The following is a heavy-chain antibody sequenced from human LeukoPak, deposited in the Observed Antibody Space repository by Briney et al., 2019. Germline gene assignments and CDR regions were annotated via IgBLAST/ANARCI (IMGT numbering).Heavy chain of an antibody. CDR3: ARDYLAVANRPGY. CDR2: INAGNGNT. J-gene: IGHJ4*02. V-gene: IGHV1-3*01. CDR1: GYTLTSYA. Sequence: ASVKVSCKASGYTLTSYAMHWVRQAPGQRLEWMGWINAGNGNTKYSQKFQGRVTITRDTSASTAYMELSSLRSEDTAVYYCARDYLAVANRPGYWGQGTLVTVSS. D-gene: IGHD6-19*01.